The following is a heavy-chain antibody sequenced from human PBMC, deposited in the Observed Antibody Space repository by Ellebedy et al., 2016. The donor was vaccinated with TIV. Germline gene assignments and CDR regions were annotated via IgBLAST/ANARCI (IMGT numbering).Heavy chain of an antibody. V-gene: IGHV3-13*01. CDR1: GFSLTGSD. Sequence: GESLKISCAASGFSLTGSDLHWVRRPAGKSLEWVSASGAAGDTYYPDAVRGRFTISRESAKNSFYLQMNSLTAGDPAVYYCARGGPGGDNWFFGLWGRGTRVTVSS. CDR2: SGAAGDT. J-gene: IGHJ2*01. D-gene: IGHD3-10*01. CDR3: ARGGPGGDNWFFGL.